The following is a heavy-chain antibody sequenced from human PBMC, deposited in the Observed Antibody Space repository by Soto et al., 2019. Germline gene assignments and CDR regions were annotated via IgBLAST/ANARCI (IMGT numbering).Heavy chain of an antibody. CDR3: GSREYGGSWPTVNRAV. CDR2: ISNNGAHT. J-gene: IGHJ6*03. Sequence: EAQLVESGGGLVQPGGSLRLSCAASGFTFSNYEMHWVRQAPGKGLEYVSGISNNGAHTDYAKSVKGRFTISRDNSEKTLYLQMGSLGAEDMVLYNWGSREYGGSWPTVNRAVWGKGPRLTSP. V-gene: IGHV3-64*01. D-gene: IGHD3-10*01. CDR1: GFTFSNYE.